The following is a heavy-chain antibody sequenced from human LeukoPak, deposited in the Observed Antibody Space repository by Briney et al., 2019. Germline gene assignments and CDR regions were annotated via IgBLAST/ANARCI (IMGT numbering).Heavy chain of an antibody. V-gene: IGHV5-51*01. CDR1: EYSFTSYW. CDR3: ARTTTHFRDAFDI. D-gene: IGHD4-11*01. J-gene: IGHJ3*02. CDR2: IYSGDSDT. Sequence: GESLKISCKGSEYSFTSYWIGWVRQMPGKGLEWMGIIYSGDSDTRYSPSFQGQVTISADKSISTAYLQWSSLKASDTAMYYCARTTTHFRDAFDIWGQGTMVTVSS.